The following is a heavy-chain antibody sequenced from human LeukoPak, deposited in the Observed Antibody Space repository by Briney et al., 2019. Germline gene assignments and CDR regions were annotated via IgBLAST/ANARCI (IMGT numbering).Heavy chain of an antibody. CDR3: AGSGTTGTTVDY. Sequence: PSETLSLTCTVSGGSVSSGSYYWSWIRRPPGKGLEWIGYIYYSGSTNYNPSPKSRITISVDTSKNQFSLKLTAVTAADTAVYYCAGSGTTGTTVDYWGQGTLVTVSS. CDR1: GGSVSSGSYY. J-gene: IGHJ4*02. CDR2: IYYSGST. D-gene: IGHD1-1*01. V-gene: IGHV4-61*01.